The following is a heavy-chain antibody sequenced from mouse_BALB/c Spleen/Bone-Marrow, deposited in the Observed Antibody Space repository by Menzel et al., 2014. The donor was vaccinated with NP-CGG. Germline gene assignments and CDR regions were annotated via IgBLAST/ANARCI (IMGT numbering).Heavy chain of an antibody. D-gene: IGHD6-1*01. CDR3: NAEHGNYHYFDY. J-gene: IGHJ2*01. V-gene: IGHV14-4*02. CDR1: GFNINDYY. Sequence: VQLKQSGAELVRSGASVKLSCTASGFNINDYYMHWVKQRPEQGLEWIGWIDPGNGDTEYAPKFQGKATMTADTSSNTAYLQLSSLTSEDTAVYYCNAEHGNYHYFDYWGQGTTLTVSS. CDR2: IDPGNGDT.